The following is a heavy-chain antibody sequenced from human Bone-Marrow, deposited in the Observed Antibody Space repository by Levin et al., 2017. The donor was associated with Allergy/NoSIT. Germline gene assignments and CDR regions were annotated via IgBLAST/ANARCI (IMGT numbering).Heavy chain of an antibody. Sequence: SETLSLTCTVSGGSISSAGYHWTWLRQYPGKGLEWIGSISYRGSTYFNPSLKRRLTLSIATSEQHFSLNLTSVSAAATAIYYSARLDGYSFDYWGQGALVTVSS. CDR3: ARLDGYSFDY. CDR1: GGSISSAGYH. V-gene: IGHV4-31*03. J-gene: IGHJ4*02. D-gene: IGHD1-1*01. CDR2: ISYRGST.